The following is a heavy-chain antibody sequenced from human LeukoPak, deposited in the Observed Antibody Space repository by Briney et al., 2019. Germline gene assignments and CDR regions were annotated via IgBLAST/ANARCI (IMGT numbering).Heavy chain of an antibody. D-gene: IGHD3-10*01. Sequence: SETLSLTCGVCGGSFSGYYWSWIRQPPGKGLEWIGEINNSGSTNYNPSLKSRVTISVDTSKNQYSLKLSSVTAADTAVYYCARAIWFGEFDPWGQGTLVTVSS. CDR1: GGSFSGYY. CDR3: ARAIWFGEFDP. CDR2: INNSGST. J-gene: IGHJ5*02. V-gene: IGHV4-34*01.